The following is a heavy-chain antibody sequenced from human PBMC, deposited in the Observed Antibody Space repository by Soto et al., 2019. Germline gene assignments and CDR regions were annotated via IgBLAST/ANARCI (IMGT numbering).Heavy chain of an antibody. CDR3: ARGWFGPDV. CDR2: IDKVGTDS. Sequence: EVQLVESGGGLVHPGGSLRLSCAASEFTFSGRSVHWVRQAPGKGLVWVSGIDKVGTDSTYADSVKGRFTRSRNNAKYTVYLQMNSLRVEDTAVYYCARGWFGPDVWGKGTTVTVSS. V-gene: IGHV3-74*01. J-gene: IGHJ6*03. CDR1: EFTFSGRS. D-gene: IGHD3-10*01.